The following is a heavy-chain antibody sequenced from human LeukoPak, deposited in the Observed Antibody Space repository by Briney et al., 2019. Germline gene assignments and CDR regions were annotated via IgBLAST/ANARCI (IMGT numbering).Heavy chain of an antibody. J-gene: IGHJ4*02. V-gene: IGHV4-34*01. CDR3: ATPGDYYDSSGYYWAFDY. CDR1: GVSFSGYY. D-gene: IGHD3-22*01. Sequence: SETLSLTCAVYGVSFSGYYWSWIRQPPGKGLEWIGEINHSGSTNYNPSLKSRVTISVDTSKNQFSLKLSSVTAADTAVYYCATPGDYYDSSGYYWAFDYWGQGTLVTVSS. CDR2: INHSGST.